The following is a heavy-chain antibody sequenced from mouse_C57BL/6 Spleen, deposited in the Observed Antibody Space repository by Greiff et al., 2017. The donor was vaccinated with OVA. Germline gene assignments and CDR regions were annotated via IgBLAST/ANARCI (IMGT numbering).Heavy chain of an antibody. Sequence: EVQVVESGPGLVKPSQSLSLTCSVTGYSITSGYYWNWIRQFPGNKLEWMGYISYDGSNNYNPSLKNRISITRDTSKNQFFLKLNSVTTEDTATYDCARDLGRAMDYWGQGTSVTVSS. CDR3: ARDLGRAMDY. J-gene: IGHJ4*01. D-gene: IGHD4-1*01. CDR2: ISYDGSN. V-gene: IGHV3-6*01. CDR1: GYSITSGYY.